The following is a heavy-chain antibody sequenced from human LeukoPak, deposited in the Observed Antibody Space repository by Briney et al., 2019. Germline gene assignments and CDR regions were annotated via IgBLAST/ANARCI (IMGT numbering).Heavy chain of an antibody. Sequence: GGSLRLSCAASGFTFSTYSMNWVRQAPGKGLGWVSYISSSSTTILYADSVKGRFTISRDNAKNSLYLQMNSLRAEDTAVYYCARDMNVAGVFDIWGQGTMVTVSS. V-gene: IGHV3-48*01. CDR2: ISSSSTTI. J-gene: IGHJ3*02. D-gene: IGHD1-1*01. CDR3: ARDMNVAGVFDI. CDR1: GFTFSTYS.